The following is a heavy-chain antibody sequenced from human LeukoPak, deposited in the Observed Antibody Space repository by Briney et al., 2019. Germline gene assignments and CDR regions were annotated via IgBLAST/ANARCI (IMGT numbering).Heavy chain of an antibody. V-gene: IGHV3-33*01. D-gene: IGHD6-6*01. Sequence: PGGSLRLSCVASGFSFSTYGMHWVRQAPGKGLEWVAVIWYDGSNKYYTDSVKGRFTIPRDNSKSTLSLQMNSLRVEDTAVYYCASGSSGSSSWSIAYWGQGTLVTVSS. CDR3: ASGSSGSSSWSIAY. CDR1: GFSFSTYG. J-gene: IGHJ4*02. CDR2: IWYDGSNK.